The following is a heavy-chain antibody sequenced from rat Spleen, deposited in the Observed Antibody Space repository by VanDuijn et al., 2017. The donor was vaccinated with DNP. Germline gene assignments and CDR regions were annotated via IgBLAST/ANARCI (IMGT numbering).Heavy chain of an antibody. Sequence: EVQLVESGGGLVQPGRSMKLSCAASGFTFSNYYMAWVRQAPTKGLEWVASITSGGSNTYYPDSVKGRFSLSRDNAKSTLYLQVNSLRSEDTATYYCTSNPHIRTAAPFDYWGQGVTVTVSS. CDR2: ITSGGSNT. J-gene: IGHJ2*01. CDR3: TSNPHIRTAAPFDY. D-gene: IGHD3-8*01. CDR1: GFTFSNYY. V-gene: IGHV5-25*01.